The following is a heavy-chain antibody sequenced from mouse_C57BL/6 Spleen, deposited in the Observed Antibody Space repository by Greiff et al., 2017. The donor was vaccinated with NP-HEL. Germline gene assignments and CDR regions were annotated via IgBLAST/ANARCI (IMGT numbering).Heavy chain of an antibody. J-gene: IGHJ3*01. CDR2: IYPGSGNT. D-gene: IGHD3-2*01. Sequence: QVQLKQSGPELVKPGASVKISCKASGYSFTSYYIHWVKQRPGQGLEWIGWIYPGSGNTKYNEKFKGKATLTADTSSSTAYMQLSSLTSEDSAVYYCAREGDIWFAYWGQGTLVTVSA. CDR3: AREGDIWFAY. V-gene: IGHV1-66*01. CDR1: GYSFTSYY.